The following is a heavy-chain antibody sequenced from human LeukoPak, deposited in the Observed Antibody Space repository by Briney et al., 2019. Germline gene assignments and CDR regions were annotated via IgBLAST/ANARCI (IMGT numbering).Heavy chain of an antibody. D-gene: IGHD5-18*01. CDR2: IYYRKNT. J-gene: IGHJ4*02. V-gene: IGHV4-39*01. CDR3: ASPRGFSYGYFDY. Sequence: SETLSLTCTVSGGSISSSSAYWGWTRQPPGKGVEWIGSIYYRKNTYYNPSLKSRVTISADTSKNQFSLTLGSVSATDTAVYYCASPRGFSYGYFDYWGQGTLVTVSS. CDR1: GGSISSSSAY.